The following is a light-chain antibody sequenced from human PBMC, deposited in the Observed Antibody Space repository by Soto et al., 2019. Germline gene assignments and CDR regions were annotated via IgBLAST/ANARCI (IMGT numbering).Light chain of an antibody. CDR1: QDVSTN. CDR3: QQYGNSPLT. V-gene: IGKV3-20*01. CDR2: GAS. Sequence: ETVMTQSPDTLSVSPGESATLSCRASQDVSTNLAWFHHKPGQTPRLVLYGASKRATGIPDRFSGSGSGTDFTLTISRLEPEDFALYYCQQYGNSPLTFGGGTKVDIK. J-gene: IGKJ4*01.